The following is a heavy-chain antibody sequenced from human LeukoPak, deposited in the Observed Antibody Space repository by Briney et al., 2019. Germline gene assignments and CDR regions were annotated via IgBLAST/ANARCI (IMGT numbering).Heavy chain of an antibody. CDR2: MYYSGST. J-gene: IGHJ5*02. D-gene: IGHD3-22*01. Sequence: SETMSLTCTVSGGSISSGDYYWSWLRQPPGTGLEWIAYMYYSGSTYYNPSLNTRVTMSPDTSKTQLSLKLSSVTAADTAVYYCARPYYYDSRIDPWGQGILVTVSS. V-gene: IGHV4-30-4*01. CDR1: GGSISSGDYY. CDR3: ARPYYYDSRIDP.